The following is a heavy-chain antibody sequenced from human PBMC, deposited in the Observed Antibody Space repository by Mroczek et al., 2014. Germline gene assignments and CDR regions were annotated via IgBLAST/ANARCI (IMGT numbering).Heavy chain of an antibody. D-gene: IGHD4-23*01. CDR3: ARSVVTPYYYYYYMDV. CDR1: GFTFSDYY. J-gene: IGHJ6*03. CDR2: ISSSGSTI. Sequence: QVQLVQSGGGLVKPGGSLRLSCAASGFTFSDYYMSWIRQAPGKGLEWVSYISSSGSTIYYADSVEGRFTISRDNAKNSLYLQMNSLRAEDTAVYYCARSVVTPYYYYYYMDVWGKGTTVTVSS. V-gene: IGHV3-11*01.